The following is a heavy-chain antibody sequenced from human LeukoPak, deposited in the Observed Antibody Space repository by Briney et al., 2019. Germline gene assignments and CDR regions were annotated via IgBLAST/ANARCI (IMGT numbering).Heavy chain of an antibody. J-gene: IGHJ4*02. CDR1: GFTFSSYA. CDR2: ISGSGGST. V-gene: IGHV3-23*01. CDR3: AKSRTGYSSSWYYFDY. D-gene: IGHD6-13*01. Sequence: GGSLRLSCAASGFTFSSYAMSWVRQAPGKGLEWVSAISGSGGSTYYADSVKGRFTISRDNSKNTLYLQMNSLRAEDTAVYYCAKSRTGYSSSWYYFDYWGQGTLVTVSS.